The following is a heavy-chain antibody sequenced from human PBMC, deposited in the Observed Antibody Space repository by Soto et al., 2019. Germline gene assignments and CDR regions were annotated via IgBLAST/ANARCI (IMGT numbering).Heavy chain of an antibody. CDR3: ARDLSNWNYPSPHYGMDV. CDR2: INPSGGST. V-gene: IGHV1-46*01. Sequence: ASVKVSCKASGYTFTSYYMHWVRQAPGQGLEWMGIINPSGGSTSYAQKFQDRVTMTRDTSTSTVYMELSSLRSEDTAVYYCARDLSNWNYPSPHYGMDVWGQGTTVTVSS. D-gene: IGHD1-7*01. J-gene: IGHJ6*02. CDR1: GYTFTSYY.